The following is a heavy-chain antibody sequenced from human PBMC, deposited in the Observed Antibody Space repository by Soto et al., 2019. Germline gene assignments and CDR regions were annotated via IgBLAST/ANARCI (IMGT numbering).Heavy chain of an antibody. Sequence: QVQLVQSGAEVKKPGSSVKVSCKASGGTFSSYAISWVRQAPGQGLEWMGGIIPIFGTANYAQKFQGRVTITXXEXTNXAYMEVSSLRSEDTAVYYCARGQGEGGIAVAGISYWGQGTLVTVSS. CDR3: ARGQGEGGIAVAGISY. CDR1: GGTFSSYA. CDR2: IIPIFGTA. J-gene: IGHJ4*02. D-gene: IGHD6-19*01. V-gene: IGHV1-69*05.